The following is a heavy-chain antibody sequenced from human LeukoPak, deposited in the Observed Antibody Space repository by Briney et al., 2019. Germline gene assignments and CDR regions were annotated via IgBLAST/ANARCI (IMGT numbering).Heavy chain of an antibody. V-gene: IGHV3-30-3*01. CDR2: ISYDGSNK. D-gene: IGHD3-22*01. Sequence: GGSLRLSCAASGFTFSSYAMHWVRQAPGMGLEWVAVISYDGSNKYYADSVKGRFTISRDNSKNTLYLQMNSLRAEDTAVYYCARDPAPLIYNYFYDSSGYYLDYWGQGTLVTVSS. CDR3: ARDPAPLIYNYFYDSSGYYLDY. J-gene: IGHJ4*02. CDR1: GFTFSSYA.